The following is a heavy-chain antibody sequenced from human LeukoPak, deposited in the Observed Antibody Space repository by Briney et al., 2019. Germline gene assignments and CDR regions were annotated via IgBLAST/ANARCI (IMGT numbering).Heavy chain of an antibody. J-gene: IGHJ3*02. V-gene: IGHV4-39*01. CDR3: VRLYGGDSGVGAFDI. Sequence: SETLSLTCSVSGGSISSSTFYWGWIRQSPGKGLEGIVRFYYRGRPYYDSSLKSRVTISVDMSKNQFSLRLSSVTAADTAVYYCVRLYGGDSGVGAFDIWGQGTMVTVSS. CDR2: FYYRGRP. D-gene: IGHD4-23*01. CDR1: GGSISSSTFY.